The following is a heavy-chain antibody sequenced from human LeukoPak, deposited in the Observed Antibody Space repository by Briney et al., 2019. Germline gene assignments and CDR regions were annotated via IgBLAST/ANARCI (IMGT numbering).Heavy chain of an antibody. CDR3: ARGGSYYDSSGYSDY. J-gene: IGHJ4*02. V-gene: IGHV4-4*07. CDR1: GGSISSYY. D-gene: IGHD3-22*01. Sequence: SETLSLTCTVSGGSISSYYWSWIRQPAGKGLEWIGRIYTSGSTNYNPSLKSRVTMSVDTSKNQFSLKLSSVTAADTAVYYCARGGSYYDSSGYSDYWGQGTLVTVSS. CDR2: IYTSGST.